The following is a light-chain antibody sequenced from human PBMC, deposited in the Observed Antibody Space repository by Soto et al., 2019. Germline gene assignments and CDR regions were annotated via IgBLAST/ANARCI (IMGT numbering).Light chain of an antibody. CDR1: QSVSSN. J-gene: IGKJ2*01. CDR2: GAS. Sequence: EIVMTQSPATLSVSPGERATLSCRASQSVSSNLAWYQQKPGQAPRLLIYGASTRATGIPARFRGSGSGTEFTLTISSLQSEDFAVYYCQQYNNWPPYTFGHGTKLEIK. V-gene: IGKV3-15*01. CDR3: QQYNNWPPYT.